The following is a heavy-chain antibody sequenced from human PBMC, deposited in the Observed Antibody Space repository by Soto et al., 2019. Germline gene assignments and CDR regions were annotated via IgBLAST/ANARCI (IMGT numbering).Heavy chain of an antibody. D-gene: IGHD6-6*01. CDR1: GYTFTGYY. Sequence: QMQLVQSGAEARKPGASVKVSCKTSGYTFTGYYLTWVRQAPGRGLEWVGWINPKTGYTNNAQKFQSRDTMTTDTSISTGYMELSGLKSDDAAVYYCVTGDQLVRWGQGSRVTVSS. J-gene: IGHJ4*02. CDR2: INPKTGYT. V-gene: IGHV1-2*02. CDR3: VTGDQLVR.